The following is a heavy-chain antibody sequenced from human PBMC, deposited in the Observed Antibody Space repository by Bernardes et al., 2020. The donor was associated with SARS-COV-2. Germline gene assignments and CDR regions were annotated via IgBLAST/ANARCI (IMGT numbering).Heavy chain of an antibody. J-gene: IGHJ4*02. V-gene: IGHV4-61*02. CDR1: GDSISRGSYY. Sequence: SEPLSLICTVSGDSISRGSYYWNWIRQPATKGLEWIGRIYVSGSPKYNSSLKSRVSMSVDRVKNQFSLNLRSVTAADTAMYYCAAAEAATMDYWGRGTQVTVSS. CDR2: IYVSGSP. CDR3: AAAEAATMDY. D-gene: IGHD6-13*01.